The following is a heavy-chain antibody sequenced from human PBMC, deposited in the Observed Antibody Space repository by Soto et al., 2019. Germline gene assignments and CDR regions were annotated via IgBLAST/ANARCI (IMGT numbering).Heavy chain of an antibody. V-gene: IGHV4-59*05. D-gene: IGHD2-21*02. Sequence: SETLSLTCTVSGGSISSYYWSWIRQPPGKGLEWIGSIYYSGSTYYNPSLKSRVTISVDTSKNQFSLKLSSVTAADTAVYYCARHPSDFWFDPWGQGTLVTVSS. CDR3: ARHPSDFWFDP. J-gene: IGHJ5*02. CDR2: IYYSGST. CDR1: GGSISSYY.